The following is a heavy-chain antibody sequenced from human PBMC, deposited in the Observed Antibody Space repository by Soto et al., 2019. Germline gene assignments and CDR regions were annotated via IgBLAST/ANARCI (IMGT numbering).Heavy chain of an antibody. CDR1: GYTFTSYG. CDR2: ISAYNGNT. Sequence: QVQLVQSGAEVKKPGASVKVSCKASGYTFTSYGISWVRQAPGQGLEWMGWISAYNGNTNYAQKLQGRVTMTTDTSTSTAYTELRSLRYDDTAVYYCARDLRYDFWSGYYPIDYWGQGTLVTVSS. CDR3: ARDLRYDFWSGYYPIDY. V-gene: IGHV1-18*01. J-gene: IGHJ4*02. D-gene: IGHD3-3*01.